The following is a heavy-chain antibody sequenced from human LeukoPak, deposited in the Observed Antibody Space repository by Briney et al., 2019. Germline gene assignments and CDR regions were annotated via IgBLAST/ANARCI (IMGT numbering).Heavy chain of an antibody. J-gene: IGHJ4*02. V-gene: IGHV3-23*01. CDR2: ISGSGGST. CDR1: GFTFNNYA. D-gene: IGHD3-10*01. Sequence: GGSLRLSCAASGFTFNNYAMNWVRQAPGKGLEWVSGISGSGGSTYYADSVKGRFTISRDNSKNTLYLQMNSLRAEDTAVYYCAKYGSGSYWMATDWGQGTLVAVSS. CDR3: AKYGSGSYWMATD.